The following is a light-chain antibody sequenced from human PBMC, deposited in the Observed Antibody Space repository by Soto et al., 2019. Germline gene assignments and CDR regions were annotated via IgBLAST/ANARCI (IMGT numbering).Light chain of an antibody. Sequence: EILLTQTPGTLTSSPRQRPTLSRRPSQSVSSSYLAWYQQKPGQAPRLLIYGASTRATGIPDRFSGSGSGTDFTLAIRRLELEDFAVDYCQQYGGSAWTFGQGTKVDIK. CDR1: QSVSSSY. V-gene: IGKV3-20*01. CDR3: QQYGGSAWT. J-gene: IGKJ1*01. CDR2: GAS.